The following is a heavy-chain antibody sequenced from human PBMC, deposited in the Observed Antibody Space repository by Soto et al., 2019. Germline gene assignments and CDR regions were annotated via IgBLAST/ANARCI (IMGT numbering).Heavy chain of an antibody. CDR1: GFTFSSYA. J-gene: IGHJ6*02. CDR2: ISYDGSNK. V-gene: IGHV3-30-3*01. D-gene: IGHD2-2*01. CDR3: ARDREIVVVPAAMKDYYYYYGMDV. Sequence: PGGSLRLSCAASGFTFSSYAMHWVRQAPGKGLEWVAVISYDGSNKYYADSVKGRFTISRDNSKNTLYLQMNSLRAEDTAVYYCARDREIVVVPAAMKDYYYYYGMDVWGQGTTVTVSS.